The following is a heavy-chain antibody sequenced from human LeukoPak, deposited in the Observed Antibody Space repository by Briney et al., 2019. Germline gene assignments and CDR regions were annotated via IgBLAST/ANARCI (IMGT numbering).Heavy chain of an antibody. V-gene: IGHV3-23*01. D-gene: IGHD3-22*01. CDR3: TKTTTGYSSGQYPGWPADH. Sequence: GGSLRLSCAASGFTLSSYAMTWVRQAPGKGLEWVSDIGDSGATTYYADSVKGRFTISRDNSKNTVYLQMDSLRGEDTAVYYCTKTTTGYSSGQYPGWPADHWGQGALVTVSS. J-gene: IGHJ4*02. CDR2: IGDSGATT. CDR1: GFTLSSYA.